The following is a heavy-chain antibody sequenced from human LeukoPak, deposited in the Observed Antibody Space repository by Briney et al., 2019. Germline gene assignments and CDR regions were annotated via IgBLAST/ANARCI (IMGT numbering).Heavy chain of an antibody. J-gene: IGHJ3*02. V-gene: IGHV3-53*01. D-gene: IGHD3-22*01. Sequence: PGGSLRLSCEASGFTVISTHMVWVRQAPGKGLEWASVTYTGGNSYYAGSVQGRFIISRDISKNTLYLQMNNLRAEDSALYYCARGGRGSAAVVAPRSFDIWGQGTMVTVSS. CDR3: ARGGRGSAAVVAPRSFDI. CDR2: TYTGGNS. CDR1: GFTVISTH.